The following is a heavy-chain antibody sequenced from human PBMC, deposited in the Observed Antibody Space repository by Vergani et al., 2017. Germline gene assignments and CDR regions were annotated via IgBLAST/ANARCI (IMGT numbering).Heavy chain of an antibody. CDR3: ARDLYCSGGSGYAGPFGAFDI. CDR2: IIPIFGTA. J-gene: IGHJ3*02. V-gene: IGHV1-69*01. Sequence: QVQLVQSGAEVKKPGSSVKVSCKASGGTFSSYAISWVRQAPGQGLEWMGGIIPIFGTANYAQKFQGRVTITADDSTSAAYMELSSLRSEDTAVYYCARDLYCSGGSGYAGPFGAFDIWGQGTMVTVSS. D-gene: IGHD2-15*01. CDR1: GGTFSSYA.